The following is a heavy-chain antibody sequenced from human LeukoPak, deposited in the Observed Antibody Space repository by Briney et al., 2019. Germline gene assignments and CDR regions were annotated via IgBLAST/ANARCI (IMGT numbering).Heavy chain of an antibody. Sequence: ASVKVSCKASGYTFTGYYMHWVRQAPGQGLEWMGWINPSSGGTNYAQKFQGRVTMTRDTSISTAYMELSRLRSDDTAVYYCARDPLVGYYYMDVWGKGTAVTVSS. V-gene: IGHV1-2*02. CDR2: INPSSGGT. CDR1: GYTFTGYY. CDR3: ARDPLVGYYYMDV. J-gene: IGHJ6*03.